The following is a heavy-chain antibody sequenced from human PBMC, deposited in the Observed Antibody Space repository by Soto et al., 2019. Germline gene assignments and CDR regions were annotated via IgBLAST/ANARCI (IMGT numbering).Heavy chain of an antibody. J-gene: IGHJ4*02. CDR2: ISWNSGSI. Sequence: EVQLVESGGGLVQPGRSLRLSCAASGFTFDAYAMHWVRQAPGKGLEWVSGISWNSGSIGYADSVKGRFTISRDNAKNSLYLQMTRLRAEDTALYYCAKDRGLVLSFYFDYWGQGTLVTVSS. CDR3: AKDRGLVLSFYFDY. D-gene: IGHD6-13*01. V-gene: IGHV3-9*01. CDR1: GFTFDAYA.